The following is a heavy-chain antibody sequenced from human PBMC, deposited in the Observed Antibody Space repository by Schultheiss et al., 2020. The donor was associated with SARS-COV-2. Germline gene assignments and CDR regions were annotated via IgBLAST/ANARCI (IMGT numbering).Heavy chain of an antibody. D-gene: IGHD4-17*01. Sequence: GGSLRLSCAVYGESFNGFSWTWIRQSPGKGLEWVSAISGSGGSTYYADSVKGRFTISRDNSKNTLYLQMNSLRAEDTAVYYCAKCASTVTILDAFDIWGQGTMVTVSS. CDR2: ISGSGGST. CDR3: AKCASTVTILDAFDI. J-gene: IGHJ3*02. CDR1: GESFNGFS. V-gene: IGHV3-23*01.